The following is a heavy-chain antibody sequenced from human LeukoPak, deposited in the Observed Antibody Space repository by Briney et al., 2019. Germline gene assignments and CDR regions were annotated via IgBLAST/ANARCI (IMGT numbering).Heavy chain of an antibody. V-gene: IGHV4-30-2*01. CDR1: GGSISSGGYY. J-gene: IGHJ4*02. D-gene: IGHD3-9*01. CDR3: ARVYDILTGYYSGYYFDY. CDR2: IYHSGST. Sequence: SETLSLTCTVSGGSISSGGYYWSWIRQPPGKGLEWIGYIYHSGSTYYNPSLKSRVTISVDRSKNQFSLKLSSVTAADTAVYYCARVYDILTGYYSGYYFDYWGQGTLVAVSS.